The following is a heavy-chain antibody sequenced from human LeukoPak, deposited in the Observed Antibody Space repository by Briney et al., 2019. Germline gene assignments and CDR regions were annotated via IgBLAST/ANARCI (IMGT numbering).Heavy chain of an antibody. J-gene: IGHJ4*02. CDR3: ARRGYCSSTSCPGFDY. CDR2: IYPGDSDT. V-gene: IGHV5-51*01. Sequence: GESLKISCKGSGYSFTSYWIGWVRQMPGKGLEWMGIIYPGDSDTRYSPSFQGQVTISADKSISTAYLQWSSLKASDTAMYYCARRGYCSSTSCPGFDYWGQGTLVTVSS. CDR1: GYSFTSYW. D-gene: IGHD2-2*01.